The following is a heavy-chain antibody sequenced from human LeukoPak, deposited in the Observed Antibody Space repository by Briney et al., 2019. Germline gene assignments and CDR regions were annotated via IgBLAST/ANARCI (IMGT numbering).Heavy chain of an antibody. Sequence: PGGSLRLSCAASGFNFSTYTMNWVRQAPGKGLEWVSYISSGSSTIHYADSVKGRFTISRDNVKNSLYLQMSSLRAEDSAIYYCVREGFCSSTSCSLNAFDIWGQGTMVTVSS. J-gene: IGHJ3*02. CDR2: ISSGSSTI. CDR3: VREGFCSSTSCSLNAFDI. D-gene: IGHD2-2*01. CDR1: GFNFSTYT. V-gene: IGHV3-48*01.